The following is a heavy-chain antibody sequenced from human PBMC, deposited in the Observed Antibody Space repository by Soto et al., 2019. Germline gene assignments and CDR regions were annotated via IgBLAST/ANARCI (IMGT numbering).Heavy chain of an antibody. CDR3: ARGGYCSGGSCYWFDP. V-gene: IGHV4-59*08. D-gene: IGHD2-15*01. CDR1: VGSIRSHY. J-gene: IGHJ5*02. CDR2: IYYNGST. Sequence: PSETLSLTCTVSVGSIRSHYWSWIRQPPGKGLEWIGYIYYNGSTNYNPSLKSRVTISVDTSKHQFSLKLSSVTAADTAVFYCARGGYCSGGSCYWFDPWGQGTLVTVSS.